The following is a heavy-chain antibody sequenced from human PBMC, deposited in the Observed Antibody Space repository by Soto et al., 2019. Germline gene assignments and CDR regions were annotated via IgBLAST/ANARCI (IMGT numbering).Heavy chain of an antibody. J-gene: IGHJ3*01. V-gene: IGHV1-2*04. CDR2: INPKSGGA. CDR1: GYVFTGYY. Sequence: QVHLVQSGAEVKKPGASVKVSCKASGYVFTGYYIHWVRQAPGQGLEWMGWINPKSGGANIAQKFQGWVTLTRDTSISTTYMEVNRLTSNDTAVYYCVRDYYVGSASYGFEFWGQGTPVTVAS. D-gene: IGHD3-22*01. CDR3: VRDYYVGSASYGFEF.